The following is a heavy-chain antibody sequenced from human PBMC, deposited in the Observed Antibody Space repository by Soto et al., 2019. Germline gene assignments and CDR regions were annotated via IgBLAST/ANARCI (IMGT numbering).Heavy chain of an antibody. V-gene: IGHV4-61*01. D-gene: IGHD6-13*01. CDR3: ARVFKEQQLVMGYYYYGMGV. J-gene: IGHJ6*02. CDR1: GGSVSSGSYY. CDR2: IYYSGST. Sequence: SETLSLTCTVSGGSVSSGSYYWSWIRQPPGKGLEWIGYIYYSGSTNYNPSLKSRVTISVDTSKNQFSLKLSSVTAADTAVYYCARVFKEQQLVMGYYYYGMGVWGQGTTVTVSS.